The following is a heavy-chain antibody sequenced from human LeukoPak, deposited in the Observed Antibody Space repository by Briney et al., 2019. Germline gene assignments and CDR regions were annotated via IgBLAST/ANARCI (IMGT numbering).Heavy chain of an antibody. V-gene: IGHV3-74*01. CDR3: ARDQGYDFWSGYYTGIL. D-gene: IGHD3-3*01. J-gene: IGHJ4*02. CDR1: GFTFSSYW. CDR2: INSDGSST. Sequence: GGSLRLSCAASGFTFSSYWMHWVRQAPGKGLVWVSRINSDGSSTSYADSVKGRFTISRDNAKNTLYLQMNSLRAEDTAVYYCARDQGYDFWSGYYTGILWGQGTLVTVSS.